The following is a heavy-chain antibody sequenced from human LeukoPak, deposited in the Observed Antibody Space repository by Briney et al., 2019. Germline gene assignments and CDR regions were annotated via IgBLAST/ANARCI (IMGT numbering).Heavy chain of an antibody. CDR2: ISSSSSTI. D-gene: IGHD3-16*02. CDR3: ARAHHRRVYDYVWGSYPY. V-gene: IGHV3-48*01. CDR1: GFTFSRFW. Sequence: GGSLRLSCAASGFTFSRFWMSWVRQAPGKGLEWVSYISSSSSTIYYADSVKGRFTISRDNAKNSLYLQMNSLRAEDTAVYYCARAHHRRVYDYVWGSYPYWGQGTLVTVSS. J-gene: IGHJ4*02.